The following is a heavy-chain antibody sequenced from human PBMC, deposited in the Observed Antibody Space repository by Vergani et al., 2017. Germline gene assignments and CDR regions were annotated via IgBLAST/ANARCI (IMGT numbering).Heavy chain of an antibody. CDR2: LSASDRRT. CDR3: AKVGRSEVAGTFGAFDI. V-gene: IGHV3-23*04. D-gene: IGHD6-19*01. J-gene: IGHJ3*02. CDR1: GFMFTSNW. Sequence: EDHLVEFGGGLVQPGESLRLSCTAAGFMFTSNWMSWVRQAPGKGLEWVSTLSASDRRTHYADSVKGRFTISRDNSKNTLFLHMNSLRPEDTAVYYCAKVGRSEVAGTFGAFDIWGQGTMVTVSS.